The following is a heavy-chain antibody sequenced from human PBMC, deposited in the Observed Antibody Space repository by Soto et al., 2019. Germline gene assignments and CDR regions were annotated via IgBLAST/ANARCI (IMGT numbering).Heavy chain of an antibody. Sequence: GASVKVSCKASGYTFTSYGISWVRQAPGQGLEWMGWISAYNGNTNYAQKLQGRVTMTTDTSTSTAYMELRSLRSDDTAVYYCAREKGYYDFWSGYSDPRRFDYWGQGTQVTVSS. CDR3: AREKGYYDFWSGYSDPRRFDY. CDR1: GYTFTSYG. V-gene: IGHV1-18*01. CDR2: ISAYNGNT. J-gene: IGHJ4*02. D-gene: IGHD3-3*01.